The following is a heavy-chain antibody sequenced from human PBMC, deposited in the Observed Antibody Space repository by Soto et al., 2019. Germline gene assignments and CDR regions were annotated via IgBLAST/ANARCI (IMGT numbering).Heavy chain of an antibody. J-gene: IGHJ4*02. CDR1: GYSVSSNTAA. CDR3: ARGVAGSGFDL. Sequence: SHTLSLTCDISGYSVSSNTAAWNWIRSSPSRGLEWLGRTYYRSNWRHDYAVSVKSRITVNPDTSKNHFSLQLNSVTPDDTAVYYCARGVAGSGFDLGGQGTLVTVSS. D-gene: IGHD6-19*01. CDR2: TYYRSNWRH. V-gene: IGHV6-1*01.